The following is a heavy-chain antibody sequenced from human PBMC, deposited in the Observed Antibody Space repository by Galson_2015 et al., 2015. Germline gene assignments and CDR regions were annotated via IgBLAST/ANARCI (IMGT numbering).Heavy chain of an antibody. D-gene: IGHD5-18*01. CDR1: GGTFSSYA. Sequence: SCKASGGTFSSYAISWVRQAPGQGLEWMGGIIPIFGTANYAQKFQGRVTITADESTSTAYMELSSLRSEDTAAYYCARGHSAIANLRDYYYGMDVWGQGTTVTVSS. CDR3: ARGHSAIANLRDYYYGMDV. V-gene: IGHV1-69*01. J-gene: IGHJ6*02. CDR2: IIPIFGTA.